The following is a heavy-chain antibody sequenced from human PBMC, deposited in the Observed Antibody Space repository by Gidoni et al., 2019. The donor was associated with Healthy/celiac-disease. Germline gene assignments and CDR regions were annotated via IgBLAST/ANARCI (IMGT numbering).Heavy chain of an antibody. CDR3: ARGAQVEVMARYFDY. V-gene: IGHV1-69*01. CDR2: IIPMFGTK. D-gene: IGHD3-16*01. J-gene: IGHJ4*02. CDR1: GGTFSSYA. Sequence: QVQLVQSGAEVKKPGSSVKVSCKASGGTFSSYAISWVRQAPGQGLEWMGGIIPMFGTKNYAQKFQGRVTITAEEPTSTAYMELSSLRSEDTAVYYCARGAQVEVMARYFDYWGQGTLVTVSS.